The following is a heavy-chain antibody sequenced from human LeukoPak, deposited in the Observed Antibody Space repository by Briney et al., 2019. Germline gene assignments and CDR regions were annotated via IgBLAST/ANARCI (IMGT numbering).Heavy chain of an antibody. CDR2: ISSFSSTI. D-gene: IGHD3-10*01. V-gene: IGHV3-48*03. CDR3: AKDKSGRSHLSAAIITMVRGVMRYMDV. Sequence: GGSLRLSCAASGFTFSSYEMNWVRQAPGKGLEWVSYISSFSSTIYYADSVMGRFTISRDNAKNSLYLQMNSLRAEDTAVYYCAKDKSGRSHLSAAIITMVRGVMRYMDVWGKGTTVTISS. J-gene: IGHJ6*03. CDR1: GFTFSSYE.